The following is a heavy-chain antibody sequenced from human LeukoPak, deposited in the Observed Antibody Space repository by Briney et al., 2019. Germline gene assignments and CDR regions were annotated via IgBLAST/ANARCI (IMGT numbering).Heavy chain of an antibody. J-gene: IGHJ6*03. CDR3: ARGRGADIVVVPAVLYHYYYMDV. CDR1: GGSFSGYY. Sequence: SETLSLTCAVYGGSFSGYYWSWIRQPPGKGLEWIGEINHSGSTNYNPSLKSRVTISVDTSKNQFSLKLSSVTAADTAVYYCARGRGADIVVVPAVLYHYYYMDVWGKGTTATVSS. D-gene: IGHD2-2*01. CDR2: INHSGST. V-gene: IGHV4-34*01.